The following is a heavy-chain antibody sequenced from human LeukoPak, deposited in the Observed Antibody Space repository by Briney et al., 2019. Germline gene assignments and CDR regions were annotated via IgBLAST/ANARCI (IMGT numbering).Heavy chain of an antibody. Sequence: GSLRLSCAASGFTFSSYGMSWIRQPPGKGLEWIGYIYYSGSTNYNPSLKSRVTISVDTSKNQFSLKLSSVTAADTAVYYCASWVHYYDSSGYYYVSDYWGQGTLVTVSS. J-gene: IGHJ4*02. V-gene: IGHV4-59*01. CDR1: GFTFSSYG. CDR3: ASWVHYYDSSGYYYVSDY. CDR2: IYYSGST. D-gene: IGHD3-22*01.